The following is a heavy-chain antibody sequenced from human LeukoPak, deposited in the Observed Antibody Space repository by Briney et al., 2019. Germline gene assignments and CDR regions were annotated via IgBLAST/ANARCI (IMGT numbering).Heavy chain of an antibody. J-gene: IGHJ4*02. CDR1: GFTVSSNY. Sequence: GGSLRLSCAASGFTVSSNYMSWVRQAPGKGLEWVSVIYSDGRIHSADSVKGRFTISRDDSKNTLSLQMNSLRAEDTAVYYCARAYGDFDYWGQGTLVTVSS. CDR2: IYSDGRI. D-gene: IGHD4-17*01. V-gene: IGHV3-53*01. CDR3: ARAYGDFDY.